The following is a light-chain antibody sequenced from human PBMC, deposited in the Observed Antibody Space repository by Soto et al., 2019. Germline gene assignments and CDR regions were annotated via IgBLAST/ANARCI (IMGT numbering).Light chain of an antibody. CDR2: AAS. Sequence: DIQMTQSPSSLSSSVGDIFTISCRASQSISSYLNWYQQKPGKAPKLLIYAASSLQSGVPSRFSGSGSGTDFTLTISSLQPEDFATYYCQQSYSTLPITFGQGTRLEIK. V-gene: IGKV1-39*01. CDR3: QQSYSTLPIT. J-gene: IGKJ5*01. CDR1: QSISSY.